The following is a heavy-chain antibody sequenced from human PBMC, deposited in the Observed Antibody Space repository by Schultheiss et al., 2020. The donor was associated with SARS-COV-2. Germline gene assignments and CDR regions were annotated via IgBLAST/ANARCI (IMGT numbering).Heavy chain of an antibody. CDR2: ISYDGTDE. D-gene: IGHD3-22*01. Sequence: GGSLRLSCAASGFTFSSYSMNWVRQAPGKGLEWVAVISYDGTDEYYADSVKGRFTVSRDNSKNTLFLQMNSLKTEDTAVYYCTWLYDYWGQGTLVTVSS. V-gene: IGHV3-30*03. CDR3: TWLYDY. J-gene: IGHJ4*02. CDR1: GFTFSSYS.